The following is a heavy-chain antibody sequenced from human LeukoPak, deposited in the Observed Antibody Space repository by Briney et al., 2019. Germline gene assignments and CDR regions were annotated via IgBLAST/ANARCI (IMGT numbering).Heavy chain of an antibody. J-gene: IGHJ6*02. V-gene: IGHV4-30-4*01. CDR1: GGSISSGDYY. CDR2: IYYSGST. D-gene: IGHD3-3*01. Sequence: SETLSLTCTVSGGSISSGDYYWSWIRQPPGKGLEGIGYIYYSGSTYYNPSLKSRVTISVDTSKNQFSLKLSSVTAADTAVYYCARDRVQEGGYYYYGMDVWGQGTTVTVSS. CDR3: ARDRVQEGGYYYYGMDV.